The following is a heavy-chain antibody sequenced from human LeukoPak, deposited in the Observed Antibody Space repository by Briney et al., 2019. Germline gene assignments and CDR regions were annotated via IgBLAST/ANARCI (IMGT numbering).Heavy chain of an antibody. CDR3: ARGGGDYYDSSGDYGY. Sequence: GASVKVSCKASGYTFTGYYMHWVRQAPGQGLEWVGRINPNSGGTNYAQKFQGRVTMTRDASISTAYMELSRLRSDDTAVYYCARGGGDYYDSSGDYGYWGQGTLVTVSS. D-gene: IGHD3-22*01. CDR1: GYTFTGYY. J-gene: IGHJ4*02. CDR2: INPNSGGT. V-gene: IGHV1-2*06.